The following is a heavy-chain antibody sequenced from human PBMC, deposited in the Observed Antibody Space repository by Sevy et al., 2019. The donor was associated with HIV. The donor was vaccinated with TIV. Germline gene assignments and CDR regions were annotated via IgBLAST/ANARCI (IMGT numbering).Heavy chain of an antibody. V-gene: IGHV3-21*01. CDR2: ITSGTSYM. CDR3: ARGVGSNWFFNY. CDR1: GFTFSNYN. Sequence: GGSLRLSCAASGFTFSNYNMHWVRQAPGKGLEWISSITSGTSYMDYADSVKGRFTISTNSAKNSLYLQMNSLRVEDTAVYYCARGVGSNWFFNYCGQGALATVSS. J-gene: IGHJ4*02. D-gene: IGHD6-13*01.